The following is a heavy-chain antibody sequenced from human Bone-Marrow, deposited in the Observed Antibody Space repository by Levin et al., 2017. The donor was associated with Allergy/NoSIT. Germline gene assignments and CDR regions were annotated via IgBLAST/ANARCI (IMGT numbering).Heavy chain of an antibody. CDR2: ISGSGGST. Sequence: GGSLRLSCAASGFTFSSYAMSWVRQAPGKGLEWVSAISGSGGSTYYADSVKGRFTISRDNSKNTLYLQMNSLRAEDTAVYYCAKGPKDDYDSSGIPRLRKRLGSYYFDYWGQGTLVTVSS. V-gene: IGHV3-23*01. D-gene: IGHD3-22*01. CDR3: AKGPKDDYDSSGIPRLRKRLGSYYFDY. CDR1: GFTFSSYA. J-gene: IGHJ4*02.